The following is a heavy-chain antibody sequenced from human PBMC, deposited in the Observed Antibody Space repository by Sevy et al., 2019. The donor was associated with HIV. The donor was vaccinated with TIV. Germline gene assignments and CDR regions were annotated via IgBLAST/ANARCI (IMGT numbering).Heavy chain of an antibody. CDR2: LSFDGGKI. D-gene: IGHD2-8*01. CDR3: AREGCTRPHDY. Sequence: GGSLRLSCAASGFAFYDYSMSWIRQAPGKGLEWVATLSFDGGKINYADSVKGRFTISRDNSKNSFYLQMDNVRVEDRALCYGAREGCTRPHDYWGQGTRVTVSS. V-gene: IGHV3-23*01. CDR1: GFAFYDYS. J-gene: IGHJ4*02.